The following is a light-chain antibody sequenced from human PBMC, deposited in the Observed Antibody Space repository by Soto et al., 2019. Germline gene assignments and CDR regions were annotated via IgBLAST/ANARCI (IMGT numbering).Light chain of an antibody. CDR3: QQYNTLPPYT. J-gene: IGKJ2*01. CDR1: QNVNTR. V-gene: IGKV1-5*03. Sequence: DIQMTQSPATLSASVGDRVTITCRASQNVNTRLAWYQQKPGKAPKVLIYKASSLQSGAPSRFSGSGSGTEFTLTISSLQPDDFATYYCQQYNTLPPYTFGQGTKVDIK. CDR2: KAS.